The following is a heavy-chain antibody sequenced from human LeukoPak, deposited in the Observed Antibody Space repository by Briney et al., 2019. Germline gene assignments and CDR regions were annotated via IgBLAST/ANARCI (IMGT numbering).Heavy chain of an antibody. CDR2: IYTSGST. CDR3: ARYGRDGYRLDY. J-gene: IGHJ4*02. Sequence: SETLSLTCTVSGGSISSGSYYWSWIRQPAGKGLEWIGRIYTSGSTNYNPSLMSRVTISVDTSKNQFSLKLSSVTAADTAVYYCARYGRDGYRLDYWGQGTLVTVSS. CDR1: GGSISSGSYY. V-gene: IGHV4-61*02. D-gene: IGHD5-24*01.